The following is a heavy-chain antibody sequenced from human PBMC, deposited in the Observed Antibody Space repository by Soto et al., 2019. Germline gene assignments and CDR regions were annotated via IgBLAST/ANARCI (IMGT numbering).Heavy chain of an antibody. CDR1: GFIFSNAW. Sequence: EVQLVESGGDLVTPGGSLRLSCAASGFIFSNAWMTWVRQAPGKALEWVGHIKRKTDGGTADYAPPVKGRFTNSRDDSKNMLYLQMNSLKAEDTALYYGATPTFTSGRSDFWGQGTLVTVSS. J-gene: IGHJ4*02. CDR3: ATPTFTSGRSDF. CDR2: IKRKTDGGTA. D-gene: IGHD3-10*01. V-gene: IGHV3-15*05.